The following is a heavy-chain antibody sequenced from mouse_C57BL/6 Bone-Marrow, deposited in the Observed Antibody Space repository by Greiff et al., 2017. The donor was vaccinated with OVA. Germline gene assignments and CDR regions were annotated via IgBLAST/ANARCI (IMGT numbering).Heavy chain of an antibody. CDR3: TSYGNLDY. D-gene: IGHD2-1*01. CDR2: IDPENGDT. Sequence: VQLHQSGAELVRPGASVKLSCTASGFNIKDDYMHWVKQRPEQGLEWIGWIDPENGDTEYASKFQGKATIPADTSSNTAYLQLSSLTSEDTAVYYCTSYGNLDYWGQGTTLTVSS. V-gene: IGHV14-4*01. CDR1: GFNIKDDY. J-gene: IGHJ2*01.